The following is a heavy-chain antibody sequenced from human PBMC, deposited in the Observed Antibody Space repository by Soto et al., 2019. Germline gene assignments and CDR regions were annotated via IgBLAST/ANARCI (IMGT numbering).Heavy chain of an antibody. CDR2: VTPDGSLY. Sequence: QVQLVESGGGXXXXGRSLRLSCVASGFTFSSCAMHWVRQVPGKGLEWLAVVTPDGSLYPYGDSVKGRFSISRDNSRKTLYLQMNSLRPEDTAVYYCVKERSDTWSFDYWGQGTLVTVSS. CDR1: GFTFSSCA. D-gene: IGHD2-8*02. J-gene: IGHJ4*02. V-gene: IGHV3-30*18. CDR3: VKERSDTWSFDY.